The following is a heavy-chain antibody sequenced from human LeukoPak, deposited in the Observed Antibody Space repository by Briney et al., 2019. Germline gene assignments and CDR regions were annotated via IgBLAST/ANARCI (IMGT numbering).Heavy chain of an antibody. V-gene: IGHV1-2*02. CDR2: INPNSGGT. J-gene: IGHJ4*02. CDR1: GYTFTDYY. CDR3: ARGLPLIGDTSGYSDY. Sequence: ASVTVSCKASGYTFTDYYMHWVRQAPGQGLEWMGRINPNSGGTHYAQKFQGRVTMTRDTSISSAYMELSRLRSDDTAVYYCARGLPLIGDTSGYSDYWGQGILVTVSS. D-gene: IGHD3-22*01.